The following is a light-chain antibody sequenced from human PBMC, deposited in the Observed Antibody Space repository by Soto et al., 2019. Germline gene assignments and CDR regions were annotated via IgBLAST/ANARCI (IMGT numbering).Light chain of an antibody. CDR1: SSDVGSYNL. V-gene: IGLV2-23*02. Sequence: QSALTQPASVSGSPGQSITISCTGTSSDVGSYNLVSWYQRHPDKDPKLMIYEVSKRPSGVSDRLSGSKSGNTASLTISGLQAEDEADYYCCSYASTSTLLFGGGTKVTVL. CDR3: CSYASTSTLL. CDR2: EVS. J-gene: IGLJ3*02.